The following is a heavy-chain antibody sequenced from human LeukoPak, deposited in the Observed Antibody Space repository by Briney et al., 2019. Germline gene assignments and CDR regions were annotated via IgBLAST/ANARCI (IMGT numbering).Heavy chain of an antibody. Sequence: GSLRLSCASSGFPFSNYWMHWVRQAPGKGLVWVSRIVGDGSATIYADSVKGRFTISRDNAKDTLYLQMNSLRAENTAVYYCARDGSLPDYWGQGALVTVSS. CDR3: ARDGSLPDY. CDR1: GFPFSNYW. V-gene: IGHV3-74*01. J-gene: IGHJ4*02. CDR2: IVGDGSAT. D-gene: IGHD2-15*01.